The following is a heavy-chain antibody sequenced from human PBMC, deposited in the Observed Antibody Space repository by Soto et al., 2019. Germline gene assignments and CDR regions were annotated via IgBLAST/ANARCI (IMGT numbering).Heavy chain of an antibody. J-gene: IGHJ4*02. CDR3: TTDSRDIVLVPAAIQVDY. V-gene: IGHV3-30-3*01. CDR2: ISWDGFNK. D-gene: IGHD2-2*01. CDR1: GFTFSTYS. Sequence: GGSLRLSCAASGFTFSTYSFPWFRQAPGKGLEWVAFISWDGFNKHHAAPVKGRFTISRDDSKNTLYLQMNSLKTEDTAVYYCTTDSRDIVLVPAAIQVDYWGQGTLVTVSS.